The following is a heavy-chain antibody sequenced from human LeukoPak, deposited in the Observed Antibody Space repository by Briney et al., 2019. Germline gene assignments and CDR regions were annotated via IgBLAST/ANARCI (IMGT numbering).Heavy chain of an antibody. J-gene: IGHJ6*03. V-gene: IGHV4-4*07. CDR1: GGSISSYY. CDR3: ARDIFSCSSTSRYTDYYYYMDV. Sequence: SETLSLTCTVSGGSISSYYWSWIRQPPGQGMEWIGRIYTSGSTNYNPSLKSRVTMSVDTSKNQFSLKLSSVTAADTAVYYCARDIFSCSSTSRYTDYYYYMDVWGEGTTVTVSS. CDR2: IYTSGST. D-gene: IGHD2-2*02.